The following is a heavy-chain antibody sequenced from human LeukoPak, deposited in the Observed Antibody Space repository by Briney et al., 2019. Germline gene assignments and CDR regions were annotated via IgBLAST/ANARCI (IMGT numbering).Heavy chain of an antibody. J-gene: IGHJ4*02. Sequence: SSETLSLTCTVSGGSISSYYWSWIRQPPGKGLEWIGSIYHSGSTYYNPSLKSRVTISVDTSKNQFSLKLSSVTAADTAVYYCARTSYGDYVTDYWGQGTLVTVSS. CDR1: GGSISSYY. V-gene: IGHV4-59*08. CDR3: ARTSYGDYVTDY. CDR2: IYHSGST. D-gene: IGHD4-17*01.